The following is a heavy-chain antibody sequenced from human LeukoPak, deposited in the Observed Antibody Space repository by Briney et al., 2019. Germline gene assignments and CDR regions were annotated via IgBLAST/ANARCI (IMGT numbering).Heavy chain of an antibody. D-gene: IGHD4-17*01. CDR2: IKSKTDGGTT. CDR3: TTDRVVTYGDHLIVDY. J-gene: IGHJ4*02. V-gene: IGHV3-15*01. Sequence: AGGSLRLSCAASGFTFSDYYMSWVRQAPGKGLEWVGRIKSKTDGGTTDYAAPVKGRFTISRDDSKNTLYLQMNSLKTEDTAVYYCTTDRVVTYGDHLIVDYWGQGTLVTVSS. CDR1: GFTFSDYY.